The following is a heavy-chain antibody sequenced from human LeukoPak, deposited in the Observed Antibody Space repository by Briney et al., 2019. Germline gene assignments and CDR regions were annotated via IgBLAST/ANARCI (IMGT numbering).Heavy chain of an antibody. D-gene: IGHD3-16*02. V-gene: IGHV4-38-2*01. CDR1: GYSISSGYY. J-gene: IGHJ4*02. Sequence: SETLSLTCAVSGYSISSGYYWGWIRQPPGKGLEWIGSIYHSGSTYYNPSLKSRVTISVDTSKNQFSLKLSSVTAADTGVYYCASLYDYVWGSYRYTYRVDYWGQGTLVTVSS. CDR2: IYHSGST. CDR3: ASLYDYVWGSYRYTYRVDY.